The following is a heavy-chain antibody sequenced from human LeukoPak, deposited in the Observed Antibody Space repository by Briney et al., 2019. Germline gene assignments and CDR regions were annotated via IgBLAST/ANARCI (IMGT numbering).Heavy chain of an antibody. J-gene: IGHJ6*03. CDR2: ISGSGGST. V-gene: IGHV3-23*01. CDR3: AKDPPSFVVVPAAMVYVDV. D-gene: IGHD2-2*01. CDR1: GFTFSSYA. Sequence: PGGSLRLSCAASGFTFSSYAMSWVRQAPGKGLEWVSAISGSGGSTYYADSVKGRFTISRDNSKNTLYLQMNSLRAEDTAVYYCAKDPPSFVVVPAAMVYVDVWGKGTTVTVSS.